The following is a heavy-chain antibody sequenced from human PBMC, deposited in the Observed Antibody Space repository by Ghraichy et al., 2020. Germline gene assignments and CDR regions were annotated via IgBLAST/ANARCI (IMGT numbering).Heavy chain of an antibody. D-gene: IGHD1-26*01. CDR2: ISSSSNTI. CDR3: TRDRLEEWQLLRYAFDN. V-gene: IGHV3-48*02. CDR1: GFTFSSYS. J-gene: IGHJ3*02. Sequence: LTCAASGFTFSSYSMNWVRQAPGKGLEWVSYISSSSNTIYYADSVKGRFTISRDNAKNSLYLQMNSLRDEDTAVYYCTRDRLEEWQLLRYAFDNWGQGTMVTVSS.